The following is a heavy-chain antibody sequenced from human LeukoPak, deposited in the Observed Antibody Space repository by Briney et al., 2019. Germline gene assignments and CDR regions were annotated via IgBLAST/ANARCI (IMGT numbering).Heavy chain of an antibody. V-gene: IGHV3-74*01. CDR2: INSDGSWT. Sequence: GGSLRLSCAASGNYWMHWVRQAPGKGLVWVSHINSDGSWTSYADSVKGRFTISKDNAKNTVYLQMNNLRAEDTAVYYCARVPIAAADPDAYYYYGMDVWGQGTTVTVSS. CDR1: GNYW. J-gene: IGHJ6*02. D-gene: IGHD6-13*01. CDR3: ARVPIAAADPDAYYYYGMDV.